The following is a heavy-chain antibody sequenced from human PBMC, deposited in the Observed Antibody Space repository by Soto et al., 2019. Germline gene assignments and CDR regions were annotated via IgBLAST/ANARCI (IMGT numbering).Heavy chain of an antibody. CDR3: AKDRSVVRGVTKGNWFDP. CDR1: GFTFSSYG. D-gene: IGHD3-10*01. V-gene: IGHV3-30*18. CDR2: ISYDGSNK. Sequence: VQLVESGGGVVQPGRSLRLSCAASGFTFSSYGMHWVRQAPGKGLEWVAVISYDGSNKYYADSVKGRFTISRDNSKNTLYLQMNSLRAEDTAVYYCAKDRSVVRGVTKGNWFDPWGQGTLVTVSS. J-gene: IGHJ5*02.